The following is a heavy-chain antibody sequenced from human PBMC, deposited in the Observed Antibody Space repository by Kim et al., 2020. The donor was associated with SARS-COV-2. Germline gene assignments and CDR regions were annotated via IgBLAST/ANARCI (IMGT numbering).Heavy chain of an antibody. CDR1: GGSISEYY. CDR2: IYYTGST. J-gene: IGHJ4*02. V-gene: IGHV4-59*01. Sequence: SETLSLTCTVSGGSISEYYWNWIRQSPGKGLEWFGYIYYTGSTKYNPSLKSRVTMSIDTSKNQFSLKLSSVTAADTAVYYCARSDGDYGIPYWGQGTLVTVSS. D-gene: IGHD4-17*01. CDR3: ARSDGDYGIPY.